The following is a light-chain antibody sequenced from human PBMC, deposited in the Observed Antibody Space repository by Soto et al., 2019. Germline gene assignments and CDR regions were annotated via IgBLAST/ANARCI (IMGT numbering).Light chain of an antibody. CDR2: AAS. J-gene: IGKJ1*01. Sequence: DIQLTQSPSFLSASVGDRVTITCRASQGISSFLAWYQEKPGKAPKLLIYAASTLQSGGPSRFSGSESGTEFTFTNSSLQPEDFATYYWQQVKSYPWTFGQGTKVEIK. CDR3: QQVKSYPWT. CDR1: QGISSF. V-gene: IGKV1-9*01.